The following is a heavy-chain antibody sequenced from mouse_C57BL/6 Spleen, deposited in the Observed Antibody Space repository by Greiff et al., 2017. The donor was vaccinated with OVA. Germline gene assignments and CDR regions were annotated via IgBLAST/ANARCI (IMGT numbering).Heavy chain of an antibody. J-gene: IGHJ2*01. CDR2: LWRGGST. D-gene: IGHD2-4*01. CDR3: AKNGDYDSDGMAYFDY. Sequence: QVQLKQSGPGLVQPSQSLSITCTVSGFSLTSYGVPWVRQCPGKGLEWLGVLWRGGSTDYNAAFMSSLSTTKDNAKNQVFFKMNCLQAHDPAIYYCAKNGDYDSDGMAYFDYWGQGTTLTVSS. V-gene: IGHV2-5*01. CDR1: GFSLTSYG.